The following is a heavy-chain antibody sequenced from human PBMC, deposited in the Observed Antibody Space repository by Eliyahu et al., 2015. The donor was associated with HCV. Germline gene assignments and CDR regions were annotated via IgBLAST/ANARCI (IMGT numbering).Heavy chain of an antibody. Sequence: EVQLVESGGGLVQPGGSLRLSCAASGFTFSSYWMSWVRQAPGKGLEWVANIKQDGSEKYYVDSVKGRFTISRDNAKNSLYLQMNSLRAEDTAVYYCARGPSNYYDNEYWFDPWGQGTLVTVSS. D-gene: IGHD3-22*01. J-gene: IGHJ5*02. CDR2: IKQDGSEK. CDR3: ARGPSNYYDNEYWFDP. CDR1: GFTFSSYW. V-gene: IGHV3-7*03.